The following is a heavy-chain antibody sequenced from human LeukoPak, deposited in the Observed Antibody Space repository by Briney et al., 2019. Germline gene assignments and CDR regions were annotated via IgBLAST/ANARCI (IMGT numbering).Heavy chain of an antibody. V-gene: IGHV4-39*07. CDR2: IYYSGST. J-gene: IGHJ4*02. D-gene: IGHD2-15*01. Sequence: PSETLSLTCTVSGGSISSSSYYWGWIRQPPGKGLEWIGSIYYSGSTYYNPSLKSRVTISVDTSKNQFSLKLSSVTAADTAVYYCASGIEGFYFDYWGQGTLVTVSS. CDR3: ASGIEGFYFDY. CDR1: GGSISSSSYY.